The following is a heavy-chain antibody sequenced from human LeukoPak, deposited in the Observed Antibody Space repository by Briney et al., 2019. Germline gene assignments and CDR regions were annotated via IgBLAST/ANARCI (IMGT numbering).Heavy chain of an antibody. CDR2: IYYSGST. D-gene: IGHD5-24*01. V-gene: IGHV4-59*01. CDR1: GGSISSYY. Sequence: SETLSLTCTVPGGSISSYYWSWIRQPPGKGLEWIGYIYYSGSTNYNPSLKSRVTISVDTSKNQFSLKLSSVTAADTAVYYCAMATINNWFDPWGQGTLVTVSS. J-gene: IGHJ5*02. CDR3: AMATINNWFDP.